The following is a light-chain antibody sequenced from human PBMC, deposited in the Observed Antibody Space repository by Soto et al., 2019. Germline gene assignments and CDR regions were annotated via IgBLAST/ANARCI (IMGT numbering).Light chain of an antibody. V-gene: IGKV1-33*01. Sequence: DIQMTQSPSSLSASVGDRVTITCQASQDITKYLSWFQQKPGKVPKLLIYDASELETGVPSRFSGFGSGTDFTFAISSLQPEDIATYYCQHYDNLPYTFGQGTKLEMK. CDR2: DAS. CDR1: QDITKY. CDR3: QHYDNLPYT. J-gene: IGKJ2*01.